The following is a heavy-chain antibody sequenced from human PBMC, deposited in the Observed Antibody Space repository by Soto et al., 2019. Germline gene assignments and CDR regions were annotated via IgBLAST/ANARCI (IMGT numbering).Heavy chain of an antibody. CDR2: INPNSGGT. D-gene: IGHD3-22*01. CDR1: GYTFTSYY. CDR3: ARVIDSYYYYYGMDV. Sequence: QVQLVQSGAEVKKPGASVKVSCKASGYTFTSYYMHWVRQAPGQGLEWMGWINPNSGGTNYAQKFQGRVTMTRDTSISTAYMELSRLRSDDTAVYYCARVIDSYYYYYGMDVWGQGTTVTVSS. J-gene: IGHJ6*02. V-gene: IGHV1-2*02.